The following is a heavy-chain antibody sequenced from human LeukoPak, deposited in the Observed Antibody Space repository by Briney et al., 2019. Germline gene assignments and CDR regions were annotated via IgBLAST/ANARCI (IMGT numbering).Heavy chain of an antibody. V-gene: IGHV4-61*02. J-gene: IGHJ5*02. CDR1: GGSISSGSYY. Sequence: PSETLSLTCTVSGGSISSGSYYWSWIRQPAGKGLEWLGRIYTSGSTNYNPSLKSRVTISVDTSKNQFSLKLSSVTAADTAVYYCARDTRPLITIFGVVSSWFDPWGQGTLVTVSS. D-gene: IGHD3-3*01. CDR3: ARDTRPLITIFGVVSSWFDP. CDR2: IYTSGST.